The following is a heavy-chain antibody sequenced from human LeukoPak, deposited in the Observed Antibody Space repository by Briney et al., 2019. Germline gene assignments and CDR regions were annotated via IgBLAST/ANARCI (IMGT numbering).Heavy chain of an antibody. CDR2: IYRRGDT. V-gene: IGHV3-53*01. CDR3: AKVYSARTYAFDM. CDR1: GFSVSSYD. D-gene: IGHD6-6*01. J-gene: IGHJ3*02. Sequence: RGSLRLSCAASGFSVSSYDLNWVRQAPGKGLEWVSVIYRRGDTDYADSVKGRFSVSRDSYGNTLYLQMNSLRGEDTAVYYCAKVYSARTYAFDMWGQGTVVSVSA.